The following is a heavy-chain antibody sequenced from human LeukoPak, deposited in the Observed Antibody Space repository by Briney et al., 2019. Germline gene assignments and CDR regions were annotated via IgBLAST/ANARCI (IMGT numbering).Heavy chain of an antibody. CDR2: IYPGDSET. CDR1: GYSFATHW. Sequence: GESLKISCKGSGYSFATHWIGWVRQMPGKGLEWMGIIYPGDSETRYSPSFQGQVTISADKSISTAYLQWSSLKASDTAMYYCARHEKAYCGGDCYHNWFDPWGQGTLVTVSS. J-gene: IGHJ5*02. CDR3: ARHEKAYCGGDCYHNWFDP. D-gene: IGHD2-21*02. V-gene: IGHV5-51*01.